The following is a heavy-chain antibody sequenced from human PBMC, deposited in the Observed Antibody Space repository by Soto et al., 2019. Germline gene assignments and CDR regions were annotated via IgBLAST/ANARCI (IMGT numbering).Heavy chain of an antibody. D-gene: IGHD3-22*01. J-gene: IGHJ4*02. Sequence: QVKLVQSGAEVKKPGASVKVSCKAYGYTFSSYGLSWVRQAPGQGLEWMGWISAYSGNTVYTQRFKGRLTMATDTSTGTAYMELRSLRSDDTAVYYCASDFYQSSGYCDYWGQGTLVTVSS. CDR2: ISAYSGNT. CDR1: GYTFSSYG. CDR3: ASDFYQSSGYCDY. V-gene: IGHV1-18*01.